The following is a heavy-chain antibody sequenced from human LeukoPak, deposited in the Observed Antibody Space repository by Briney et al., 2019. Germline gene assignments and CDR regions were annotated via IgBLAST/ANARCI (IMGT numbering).Heavy chain of an antibody. CDR1: GLTFSRYA. D-gene: IGHD2-2*02. V-gene: IGHV3-30-3*01. Sequence: GGSLRLSCAVSGLTFSRYAINWVRQAPGKGLEWVAVISYDGSNKYYADSVKGRFTISRDNSKNTLYLQMNSLRAEDTAVYYCAREQYQLLYEPYFDYWGQGTLVTVSS. CDR3: AREQYQLLYEPYFDY. J-gene: IGHJ4*02. CDR2: ISYDGSNK.